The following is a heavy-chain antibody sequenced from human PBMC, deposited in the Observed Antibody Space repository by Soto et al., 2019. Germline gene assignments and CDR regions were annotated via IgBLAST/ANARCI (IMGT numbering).Heavy chain of an antibody. CDR3: ARIKWGLDYYNGMDV. CDR2: INPKTAAT. V-gene: IGHV1-2*02. Sequence: QVQLVQSGAEVKKSGASVKVSCKASGYSVSDYFIQWVRQAPGQGLEWVAWINPKTAATNYAKKFQGRVSLTWDTSFSTANMEVTRMKPDETALYYCARIKWGLDYYNGMDVWGQGTTVIVSS. CDR1: GYSVSDYF. J-gene: IGHJ6*02. D-gene: IGHD1-26*01.